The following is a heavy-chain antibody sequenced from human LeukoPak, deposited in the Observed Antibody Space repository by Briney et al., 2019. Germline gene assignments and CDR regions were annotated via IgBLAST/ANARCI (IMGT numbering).Heavy chain of an antibody. CDR2: INTNTGNP. J-gene: IGHJ4*02. D-gene: IGHD6-19*01. Sequence: ASVKVSCKASGYAFTSSALNWVRQAPGQGLEWMGWINTNTGNPTYAQGFTGRFVFSLDTSVSTAYLHISSLEAEDTAIYYCATDLKKGDSGCFDYWGQGTLVTVSS. CDR1: GYAFTSSA. V-gene: IGHV7-4-1*02. CDR3: ATDLKKGDSGCFDY.